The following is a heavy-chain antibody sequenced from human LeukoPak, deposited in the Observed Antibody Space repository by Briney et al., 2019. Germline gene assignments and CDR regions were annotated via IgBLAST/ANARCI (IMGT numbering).Heavy chain of an antibody. D-gene: IGHD1-26*01. CDR1: GFTFSSYA. CDR3: ARAMPLVGATFDRGV. Sequence: GGSLRLSCAASGFTFSSYAMHWVRQAPGKGLEWVAVISYDGSNKYYADSVKGRFTISRDNSKNTLYLQMNSLRAEDTAVYYCARAMPLVGATFDRGVWGQGTLVTVSS. V-gene: IGHV3-30-3*01. CDR2: ISYDGSNK. J-gene: IGHJ4*02.